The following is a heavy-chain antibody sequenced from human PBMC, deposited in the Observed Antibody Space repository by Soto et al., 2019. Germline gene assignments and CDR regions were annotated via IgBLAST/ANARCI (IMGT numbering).Heavy chain of an antibody. J-gene: IGHJ6*02. Sequence: EVQLVQSGAEVKKPGESLRISCKGSGYSFTSYWISWVRQMPGKGLEWMGRSDPSDSYTNYSPSFQGHVTISADKSISTAYLQWSSLKASDTAMYYCARYRTDQLLYFGYYGMDVWGQGTTVTVSS. CDR2: SDPSDSYT. CDR1: GYSFTSYW. V-gene: IGHV5-10-1*03. D-gene: IGHD2-2*02. CDR3: ARYRTDQLLYFGYYGMDV.